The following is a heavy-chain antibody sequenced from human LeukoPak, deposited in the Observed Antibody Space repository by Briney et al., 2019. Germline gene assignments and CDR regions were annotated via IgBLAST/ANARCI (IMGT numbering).Heavy chain of an antibody. CDR1: GYTFTGYY. V-gene: IGHV1-2*02. D-gene: IGHD4-17*01. J-gene: IGHJ4*02. CDR2: INPNSGGT. Sequence: ASVTVSCKASGYTFTGYYMHWVRQAPGQGLEWMGWINPNSGGTNYAQKFQGRVTMTRDTSISTAYMELSRLRSDDTAVYYCVRGGYGDYTYDYWGQGTLVTVSS. CDR3: VRGGYGDYTYDY.